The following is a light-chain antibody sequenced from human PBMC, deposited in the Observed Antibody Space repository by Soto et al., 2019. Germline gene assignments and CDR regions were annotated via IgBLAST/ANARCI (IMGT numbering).Light chain of an antibody. CDR1: SSDVGGYNY. CDR3: SSYTSSSTYV. CDR2: EVS. J-gene: IGLJ1*01. Sequence: QSALTQPASVSGSPGQSITISFTGTSSDVGGYNYVSWYQQHPGKAPNLMIYEVSNRPSGVSNRFSGSKSGNTASLTISGLQAEDEADYYCSSYTSSSTYVFGTGTKVTVL. V-gene: IGLV2-14*01.